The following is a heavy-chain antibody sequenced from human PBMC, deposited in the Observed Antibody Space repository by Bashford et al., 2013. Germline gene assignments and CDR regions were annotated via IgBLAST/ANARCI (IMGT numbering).Heavy chain of an antibody. CDR2: ISSSGSTI. CDR3: ARVVETTRNFDY. Sequence: SGGSLRLSCAASGFTFSSYEMNWVRQAPGKGLEWVSYISSSGSTIYYADSVKGRFTISRDNSKSTLYLQMNSLRAEDTALYYCARVVETTRNFDYWGQGTLVTVSS. CDR1: GFTFSSYE. D-gene: IGHD2-15*01. J-gene: IGHJ4*02. V-gene: IGHV3-48*03.